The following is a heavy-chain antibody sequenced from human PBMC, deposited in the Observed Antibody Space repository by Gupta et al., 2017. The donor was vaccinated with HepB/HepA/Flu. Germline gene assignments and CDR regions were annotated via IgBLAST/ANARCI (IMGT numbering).Heavy chain of an antibody. D-gene: IGHD2-2*01. V-gene: IGHV1-46*01. CDR2: INPSGGST. CDR3: ARDVGPSGDPSMPGDYYYYYMDV. J-gene: IGHJ6*03. CDR1: GYTFTSYY. Sequence: QVQLVQSGAEVKKPGASVKVSCKASGYTFTSYYMHWVRQAPGQGLEWMGIINPSGGSTSYAQKFQGRVTMTRDTSTSTVYMELSSLRSEDTAVYYCARDVGPSGDPSMPGDYYYYYMDVWGKGTTVTVSS.